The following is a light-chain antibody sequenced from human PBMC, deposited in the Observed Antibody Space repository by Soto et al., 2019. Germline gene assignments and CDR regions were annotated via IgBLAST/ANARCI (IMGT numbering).Light chain of an antibody. CDR1: QSVSTW. V-gene: IGKV1-5*01. CDR3: HQYNGYLWT. Sequence: DIQMPQSPSTLSASVGDRVIITCRASQSVSTWLAWFQQKPGKAPKVLIYDASTLESGVPSRFSGSGSGTEFTLTISSLQPDDFATYYCHQYNGYLWTFGQGTKVDIK. CDR2: DAS. J-gene: IGKJ1*01.